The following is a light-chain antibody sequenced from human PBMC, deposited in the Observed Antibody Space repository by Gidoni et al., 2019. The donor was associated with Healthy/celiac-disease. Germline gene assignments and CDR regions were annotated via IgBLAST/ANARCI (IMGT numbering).Light chain of an antibody. V-gene: IGKV3-20*01. J-gene: IGKJ4*01. CDR2: GAS. CDR3: QQYGSSPLT. Sequence: DIVLTQSPGTLSLSPGERATLSSRASQSVRISYLAWYQQKPGQAPRLLIYGASSRATGIPDRFSGSGSGTDFTLTISRLEPEDFAVYYCQQYGSSPLTFGGGTKVEIK. CDR1: QSVRISY.